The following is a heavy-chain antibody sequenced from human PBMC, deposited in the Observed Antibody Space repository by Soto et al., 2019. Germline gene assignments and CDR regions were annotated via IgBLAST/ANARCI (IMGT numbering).Heavy chain of an antibody. D-gene: IGHD1-26*01. V-gene: IGHV1-3*01. CDR1: GFTLTRYA. CDR2: INAGNGDT. Sequence: QVPLVQSGAEVEKPGASVKVSCKASGFTLTRYALHWVRQAPGQRLEYMGWINAGNGDTGHPQKFQGRVTMTGDIPASTVSMVLNSLTSEATAFYYCARKDVGPSSPFELWGQGTVVVVSS. CDR3: ARKDVGPSSPFEL. J-gene: IGHJ3*01.